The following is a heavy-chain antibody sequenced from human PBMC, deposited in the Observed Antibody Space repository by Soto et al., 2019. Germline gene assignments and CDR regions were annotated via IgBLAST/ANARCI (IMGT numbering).Heavy chain of an antibody. J-gene: IGHJ4*02. CDR3: ARETEDLTSNFDY. Sequence: GGSLRLSCAASGFTFSRYSMNWVRQAPGKGLEWVSSISSTTNYIYYADSMKGRFTVPRDNAENSVYLDMNSLSAEDTAVYYCARETEDLTSNFDYWGQGTLVTVSS. CDR2: ISSTTNYI. V-gene: IGHV3-21*01. CDR1: GFTFSRYS.